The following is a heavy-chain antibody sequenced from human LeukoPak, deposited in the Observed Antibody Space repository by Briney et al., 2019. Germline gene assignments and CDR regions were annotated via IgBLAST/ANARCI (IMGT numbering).Heavy chain of an antibody. Sequence: GGSLRLSCAASTFTFSSFTMSWVRQAPGKGLEWVSGISGSGGSTTYADSVKGRFTISRDNAKNTLYREVKSLRAADTAVYLCARDQVVDSDYWGQGTLVTVSS. CDR2: ISGSGGST. J-gene: IGHJ4*02. CDR3: ARDQVVDSDY. D-gene: IGHD2-15*01. CDR1: TFTFSSFT. V-gene: IGHV3-23*01.